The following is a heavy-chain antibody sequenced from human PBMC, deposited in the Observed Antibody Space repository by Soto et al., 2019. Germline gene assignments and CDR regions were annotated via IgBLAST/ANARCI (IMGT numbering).Heavy chain of an antibody. Sequence: GGSLRLSCAASGFIFSSYAMSWVRQAPGKGLEWVSAISGSGGSTYYADSVKGRLTISRDNSKNTLYLQMNSLRAEDTAVYYCAITSRDYYDSSGYPWGQGTLVTVSS. J-gene: IGHJ5*02. CDR1: GFIFSSYA. V-gene: IGHV3-23*01. CDR2: ISGSGGST. D-gene: IGHD3-22*01. CDR3: AITSRDYYDSSGYP.